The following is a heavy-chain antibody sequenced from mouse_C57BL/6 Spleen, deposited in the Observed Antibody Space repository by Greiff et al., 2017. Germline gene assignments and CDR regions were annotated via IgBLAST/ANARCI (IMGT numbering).Heavy chain of an antibody. CDR3: VRQLEGIYYGNYNFGFFDY. CDR2: IRSKSNNYAT. Sequence: EVQLVESGGGLVQPKGSLKLSCAASGFSFNTYAMNWVRQAPGKGLEWVARIRSKSNNYATYYADSVKDRFTISRDDSESMLYLQMNNLKTEDTAMYYCVRQLEGIYYGNYNFGFFDYWGQGTTLTVSS. D-gene: IGHD2-1*01. V-gene: IGHV10-1*01. J-gene: IGHJ2*01. CDR1: GFSFNTYA.